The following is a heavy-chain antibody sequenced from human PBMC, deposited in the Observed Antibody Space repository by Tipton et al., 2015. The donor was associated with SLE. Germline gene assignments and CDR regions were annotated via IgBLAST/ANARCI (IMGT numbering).Heavy chain of an antibody. CDR3: ARAPIRGYSYGLYFDY. D-gene: IGHD5-18*01. CDR2: IFYNGNT. V-gene: IGHV4-59*01. CDR1: GGSISTFY. Sequence: TLSLTCTVSGGSISTFYWSWIRQPPGKGLEWIGSIFYNGNTKYNPSLKSRVTISLDTSKKHFSLKLTSVTVPDTAVYFCARAPIRGYSYGLYFDYWGRGMLVAISS. J-gene: IGHJ4*02.